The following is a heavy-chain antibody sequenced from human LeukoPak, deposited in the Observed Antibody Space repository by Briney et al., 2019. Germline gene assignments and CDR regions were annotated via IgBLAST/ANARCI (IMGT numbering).Heavy chain of an antibody. J-gene: IGHJ4*02. D-gene: IGHD2-15*01. CDR3: AREYCSGGSCYEAYGPFDY. Sequence: PSETLSLTCAVYGGSFSGYYWSWIRQPPGKGLEWIGEINHSGSTNYNPSLKSRVTISVDTSKNQFSLKLSSVTAADTAVYYCAREYCSGGSCYEAYGPFDYWGQGTLVTVSS. V-gene: IGHV4-34*01. CDR1: GGSFSGYY. CDR2: INHSGST.